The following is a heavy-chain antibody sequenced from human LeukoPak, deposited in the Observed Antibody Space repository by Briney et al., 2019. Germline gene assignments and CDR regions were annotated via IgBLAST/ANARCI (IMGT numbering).Heavy chain of an antibody. Sequence: GGSLRLSCAASGFTYTDYWMTWIRQSPEKGLEWAAHISNDGSVTYYGESVKGRFTISGDNAKNSVYLQMNNLRVEDTAVYYCVEEAANYWGQGTVVTVSS. CDR3: VEEAANY. V-gene: IGHV3-7*01. D-gene: IGHD5-24*01. CDR2: ISNDGSVT. CDR1: GFTYTDYW. J-gene: IGHJ4*02.